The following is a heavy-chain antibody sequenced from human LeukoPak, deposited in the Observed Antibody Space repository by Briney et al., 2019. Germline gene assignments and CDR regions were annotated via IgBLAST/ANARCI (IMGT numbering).Heavy chain of an antibody. Sequence: GGSLRLSCAASGFTFSSYGMHWVRQAPGKGLEWVAVISYDGSNKYYADSVKGRFTISRDNSKNTLYLQMSSLRAEDTAVYYCAKSSGFRGSYYNDYWGQGTLVTVSS. D-gene: IGHD1-26*01. J-gene: IGHJ4*02. CDR2: ISYDGSNK. CDR3: AKSSGFRGSYYNDY. CDR1: GFTFSSYG. V-gene: IGHV3-30*18.